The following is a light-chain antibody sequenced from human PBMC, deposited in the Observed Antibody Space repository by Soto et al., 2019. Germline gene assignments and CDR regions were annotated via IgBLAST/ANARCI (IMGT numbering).Light chain of an antibody. CDR2: DTS. CDR1: KSVSSSY. V-gene: IGKV3-20*01. CDR3: QQYGNSPA. J-gene: IGKJ1*01. Sequence: EIVLTQSPGTLSLSPGERATLSCRASKSVSSSYLAWYQQKPGQAPRLLHYDTSSRATGIPDRFSGSKSVTAFTLTISRLEPEGFAVYYCQQYGNSPAFGQGTKVEIK.